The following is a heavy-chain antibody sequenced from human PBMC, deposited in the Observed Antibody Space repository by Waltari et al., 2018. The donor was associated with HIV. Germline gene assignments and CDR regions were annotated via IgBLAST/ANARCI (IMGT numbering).Heavy chain of an antibody. Sequence: QVTLKESGPVLVKPTETLTLTCTVSGFSLSNDSMGVSWIRQPPGKALEWLAHIFSNDEKSYSTSLKSRLTISKDTSRSQVVLTMTNMDRVDTATYYCARIRDGIRVYGSGYYFDYWGQGTLVTVSS. J-gene: IGHJ4*02. CDR1: GFSLSNDSMG. V-gene: IGHV2-26*01. CDR2: IFSNDEK. D-gene: IGHD3-10*01. CDR3: ARIRDGIRVYGSGYYFDY.